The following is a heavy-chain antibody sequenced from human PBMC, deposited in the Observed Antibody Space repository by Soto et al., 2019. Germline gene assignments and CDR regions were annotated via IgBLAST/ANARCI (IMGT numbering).Heavy chain of an antibody. CDR1: GVTFSSYG. CDR2: ISYDGSNK. Sequence: XGSLKLSCSAAGVTFSSYGMHWVRQAPGKGLEWVAVISYDGSNKYYADSVKGRFTISRDNSKKTLYLQRNSLRAEDTAVDYCAKEGKTYYDFWSGYYYFDYWGQGTLVTVPS. J-gene: IGHJ4*02. D-gene: IGHD3-3*01. V-gene: IGHV3-30*18. CDR3: AKEGKTYYDFWSGYYYFDY.